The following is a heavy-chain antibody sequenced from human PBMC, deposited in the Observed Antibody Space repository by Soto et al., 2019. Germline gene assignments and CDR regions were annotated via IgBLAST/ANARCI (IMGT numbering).Heavy chain of an antibody. D-gene: IGHD3-3*01. Sequence: QLQLQESGPGLVKPSETLSLTCTVSGGSISSSSYYWGWIRQPPGKGLEWIGSMYYGGNTYYNPSLKGRVTISVDTSKTQFSLRLSSVTAADTAVYYCARGATYYDFWSGYSNFDYWGQGTLVTVSS. J-gene: IGHJ4*02. CDR3: ARGATYYDFWSGYSNFDY. V-gene: IGHV4-39*01. CDR1: GGSISSSSYY. CDR2: MYYGGNT.